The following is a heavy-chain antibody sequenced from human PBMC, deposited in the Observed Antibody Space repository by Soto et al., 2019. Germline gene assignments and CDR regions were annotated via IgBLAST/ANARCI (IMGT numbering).Heavy chain of an antibody. J-gene: IGHJ6*02. CDR3: AREGKTWPYYYYYGMDV. CDR1: GYTFSNYP. CDR2: IIPIFGTA. Sequence: ASLKVSCKGSGYTFSNYPIGWVRQAPGQGLEWMGGIIPIFGTANYAQKFQGRVTITADESTSTAYMELSSLRSEDTAVYYCAREGKTWPYYYYYGMDVWGQGTTVTVS. D-gene: IGHD5-12*01. V-gene: IGHV1-69*13.